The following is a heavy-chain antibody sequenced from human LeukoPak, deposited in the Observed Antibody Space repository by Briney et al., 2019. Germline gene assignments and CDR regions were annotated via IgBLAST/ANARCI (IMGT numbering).Heavy chain of an antibody. D-gene: IGHD3-3*01. V-gene: IGHV3-23*01. Sequence: PGGSLRLSCEASGFTFDDYGMHWVRQAPGKGLEWVSAISGSGGSTYYADSVKGRFTISRDNSKNTLYLQMNSLRAEDTAVYYCAKRGGESGVTIFGVTAYYSNWGQGTLVTVSS. CDR2: ISGSGGST. CDR3: AKRGGESGVTIFGVTAYYSN. J-gene: IGHJ4*02. CDR1: GFTFDDYG.